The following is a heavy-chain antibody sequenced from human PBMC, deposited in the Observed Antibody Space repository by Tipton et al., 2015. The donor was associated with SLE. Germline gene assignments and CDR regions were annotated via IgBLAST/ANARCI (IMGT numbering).Heavy chain of an antibody. V-gene: IGHV4-34*01. D-gene: IGHD3-9*01. Sequence: LRLSCAVYGGSFSGYYWSWIRQPPGKGLEWIGEINHSGSTNYNPSLQTRVSMSVDTSENQFSLNVSSVTAADTAVYYCARHLLTPSDKHDALQIWGQGTKVAVSS. CDR2: INHSGST. CDR1: GGSFSGYY. J-gene: IGHJ3*02. CDR3: ARHLLTPSDKHDALQI.